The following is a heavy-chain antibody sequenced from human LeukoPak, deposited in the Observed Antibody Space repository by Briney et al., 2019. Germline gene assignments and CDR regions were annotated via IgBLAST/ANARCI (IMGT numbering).Heavy chain of an antibody. V-gene: IGHV4-61*02. Sequence: SQTLSLTCTVSGGSISSGSYYWSWIRQPAGKGLEWIGRIYTSGSTNYNPSLKSRVTISVDTSKNQFSLKLSSVPAADTAVYYCARQYYDSSGYYYSYYYYYMDVWGKGTTVTVSS. CDR2: IYTSGST. D-gene: IGHD3-22*01. CDR3: ARQYYDSSGYYYSYYYYYMDV. J-gene: IGHJ6*03. CDR1: GGSISSGSYY.